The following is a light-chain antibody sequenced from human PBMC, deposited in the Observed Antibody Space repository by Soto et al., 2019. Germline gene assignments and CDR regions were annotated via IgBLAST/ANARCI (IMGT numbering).Light chain of an antibody. J-gene: IGKJ2*01. Sequence: DIQMTQSPSTLSASVGDRVTITCRASQSIDRWLAWYQQKPGKAPKLLIYRASSLDSGVPSRFSGSGSGTEFTLPISSLQPDDFTTYYCQQYKTYTYTFAQGTKLEIK. CDR1: QSIDRW. CDR3: QQYKTYTYT. CDR2: RAS. V-gene: IGKV1-5*03.